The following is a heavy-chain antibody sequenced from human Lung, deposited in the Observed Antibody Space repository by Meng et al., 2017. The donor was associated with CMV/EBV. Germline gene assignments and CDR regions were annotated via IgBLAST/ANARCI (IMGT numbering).Heavy chain of an antibody. D-gene: IGHD6-6*01. CDR3: ARAAARPSDWFDP. J-gene: IGHJ5*02. CDR1: GFSLSTSGVG. Sequence: QSSLKESVPTLVKPTQTLTLPCTFSGFSLSTSGVGVGWIRQPPGKALECLAIIYGDDEKRYSPSLESRLTVTKDTSKNQVVLTMTNMVPVDTATYYCARAAARPSDWFDPWGQGTLVTVSS. CDR2: IYGDDEK. V-gene: IGHV2-5*02.